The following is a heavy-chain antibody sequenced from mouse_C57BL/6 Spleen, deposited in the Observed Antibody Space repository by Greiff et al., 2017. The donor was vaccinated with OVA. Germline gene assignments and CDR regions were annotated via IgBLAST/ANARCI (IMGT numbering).Heavy chain of an antibody. J-gene: IGHJ4*01. V-gene: IGHV1-52*01. CDR1: GYTFTSYW. Sequence: QVQLQQPGAELVRPGSSVKLSCKASGYTFTSYWMHWVKQRPIQGLEWIGNIDPSDSETHSNQKFKDKATLTVDKSSSTAYMQLSSLTSEDSAVYNCASAKAYYSNSYYAMDYWGQGTSVTVSS. CDR2: IDPSDSET. D-gene: IGHD2-5*01. CDR3: ASAKAYYSNSYYAMDY.